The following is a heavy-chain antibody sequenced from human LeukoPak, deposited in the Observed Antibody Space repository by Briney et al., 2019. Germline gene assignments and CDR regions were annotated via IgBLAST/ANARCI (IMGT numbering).Heavy chain of an antibody. V-gene: IGHV1-69*05. J-gene: IGHJ4*02. D-gene: IGHD1-1*01. CDR2: IIPIFGTA. CDR1: GGTFSSYA. Sequence: SSVKVSCKASGGTFSSYAISWVRQAPGQGLDWMGGIIPIFGTANYAQKFQGRVTITTDESTSTAYMELSSLRSEDTAVYYCARGPELERFDYWGQGTLVTVSS. CDR3: ARGPELERFDY.